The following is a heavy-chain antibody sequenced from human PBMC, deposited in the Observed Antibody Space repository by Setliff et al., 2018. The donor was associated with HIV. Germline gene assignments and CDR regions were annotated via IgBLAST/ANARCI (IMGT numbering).Heavy chain of an antibody. D-gene: IGHD3-22*01. V-gene: IGHV3-48*04. CDR2: ISSTGGTI. CDR1: GFTFSSYP. CDR3: ARDWYYYDSSGYGGDLSFDI. Sequence: PGGSLRLSCATSGFTFSSYPIHWVRQAPGKGLEWVSYISSTGGTIYYADSVKGRFTISRDNAKNSLYLQMNSLRAEDTAVYYCARDWYYYDSSGYGGDLSFDIWGQGTMVTVSS. J-gene: IGHJ3*02.